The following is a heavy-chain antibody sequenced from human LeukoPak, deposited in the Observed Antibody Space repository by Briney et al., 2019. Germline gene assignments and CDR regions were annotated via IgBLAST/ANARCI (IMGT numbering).Heavy chain of an antibody. CDR1: GYTFTSYD. D-gene: IGHD3-10*01. V-gene: IGHV1-8*01. J-gene: IGHJ4*02. CDR3: ARVMVRGVIIIGY. Sequence: ASVRVSCKASGYTFTSYDINWVRQATGQGLEWMGWMNPNSGNTGYAQKFQGRVTMTRNTSISTAYMELSSLRSEDTAVYYCARVMVRGVIIIGYWGQGTLVTVSS. CDR2: MNPNSGNT.